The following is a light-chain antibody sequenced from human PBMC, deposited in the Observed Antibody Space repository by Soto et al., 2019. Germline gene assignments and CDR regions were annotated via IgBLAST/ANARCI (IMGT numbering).Light chain of an antibody. CDR2: QVT. CDR3: SSYVVSYNWV. Sequence: QSALTQPPSASGSPGQSVTIACTGTSSDVGAYDYVSWFQQHPGKAPKLIIYQVTKRPSGVPDRFSGSKSGNTASLTVSGLQAEDEADYFCSSYVVSYNWVFGGGTKRTVL. V-gene: IGLV2-8*01. J-gene: IGLJ3*02. CDR1: SSDVGAYDY.